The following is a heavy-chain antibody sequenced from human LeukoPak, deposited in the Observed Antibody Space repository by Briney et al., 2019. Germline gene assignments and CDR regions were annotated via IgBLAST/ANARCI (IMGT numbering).Heavy chain of an antibody. V-gene: IGHV1-18*01. Sequence: ASVKLCCKASGSTFTSYGISWVREAPGQGLGSMGRISPYTGNTNYAQKLQGRVTMTTDTSTSTAYMELRSLRSDDTAVYYCARDGTMVRGGAYYYYGMDVWGQGTTVTVSS. CDR2: ISPYTGNT. D-gene: IGHD3-10*01. CDR1: GSTFTSYG. J-gene: IGHJ6*02. CDR3: ARDGTMVRGGAYYYYGMDV.